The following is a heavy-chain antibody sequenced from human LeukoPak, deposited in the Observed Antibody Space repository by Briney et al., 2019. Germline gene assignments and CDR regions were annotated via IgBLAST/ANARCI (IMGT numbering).Heavy chain of an antibody. V-gene: IGHV4-39*01. CDR2: IYYTGNT. CDR3: ARAEYCSSTSCYSGGRLYSSSAGDY. D-gene: IGHD2-2*01. CDR1: GDSINNENCY. J-gene: IGHJ4*02. Sequence: SETLSLTCSVSGDSINNENCYWGWIRQPPGKGLEWIGSIYYTGNTYYNTSLKSRVSISVDASKNQFSLRLNFMTAADTAVYYCARAEYCSSTSCYSGGRLYSSSAGDYWGQGTLVTVSS.